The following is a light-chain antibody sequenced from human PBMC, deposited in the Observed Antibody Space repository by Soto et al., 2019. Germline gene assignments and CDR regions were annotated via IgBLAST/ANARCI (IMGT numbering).Light chain of an antibody. V-gene: IGKV3-20*01. J-gene: IGKJ4*01. CDR1: QSVSSNS. CDR3: QQCGSSPLT. Sequence: EIVLTQSPGTLSLSPGERATLSCRASQSVSSNSLAWYQQKPGQAPRLLIYGASSRATVIPDRLSGSGSGTDFTLTISRLEPEDFAVYYCQQCGSSPLTFGGGTKVEIK. CDR2: GAS.